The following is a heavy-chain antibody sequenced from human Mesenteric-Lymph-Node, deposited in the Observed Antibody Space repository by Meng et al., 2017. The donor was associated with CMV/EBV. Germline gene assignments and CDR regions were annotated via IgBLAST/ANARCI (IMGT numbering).Heavy chain of an antibody. CDR2: ISSSGSTI. D-gene: IGHD2/OR15-2a*01. J-gene: IGHJ4*02. V-gene: IGHV3-48*04. Sequence: GESLKISCAASGFTFSTYWMNWVRQAPGKGLEWVSYISSSGSTIYYADSVKGRFTISRDNAKNSLYLQMNSLRAEDTAVYYCAREGVLREGWGQGTLVTVSS. CDR3: AREGVLREG. CDR1: GFTFSTYW.